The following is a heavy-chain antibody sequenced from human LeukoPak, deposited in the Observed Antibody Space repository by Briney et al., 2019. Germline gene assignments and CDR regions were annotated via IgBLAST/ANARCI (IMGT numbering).Heavy chain of an antibody. CDR2: IYTSGST. V-gene: IGHV4-4*07. J-gene: IGHJ6*03. Sequence: PSETLSLTCTVSGYSISSSYYWSWIRQPAGKGLEWIGRIYTSGSTNYNPSLKSRVTMSVDTSKNQFSLKLSSVTAADTAVYYCARITSSWGLMRYYYYMDVWGKGTTVTVSS. D-gene: IGHD3-16*01. CDR3: ARITSSWGLMRYYYYMDV. CDR1: GYSISSSYY.